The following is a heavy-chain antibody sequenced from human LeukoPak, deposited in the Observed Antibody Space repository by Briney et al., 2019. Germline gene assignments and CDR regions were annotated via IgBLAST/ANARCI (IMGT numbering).Heavy chain of an antibody. CDR2: ISGSGGST. D-gene: IGHD2-2*01. J-gene: IGHJ4*02. V-gene: IGHV3-23*01. CDR3: AKDSVPAGVGYFDY. Sequence: PGGSLRLSCAASGFTFSNYAITWVRQAPGKGLEWVSAISGSGGSTYYADSVKGRFTISRDNSKNTLYLQMNSLRAEDTAVYYCAKDSVPAGVGYFDYWGQGTLVTVSS. CDR1: GFTFSNYA.